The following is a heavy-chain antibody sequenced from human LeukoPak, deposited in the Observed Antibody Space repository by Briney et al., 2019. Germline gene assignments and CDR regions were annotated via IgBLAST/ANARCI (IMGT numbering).Heavy chain of an antibody. CDR1: GFTFSSYS. J-gene: IGHJ4*02. V-gene: IGHV3-21*01. CDR3: ARGDPYYYDSSGYRSWDY. Sequence: GGSLRLSCAASGFTFSSYSMNWVRQAPGKGLEWVSSISSSSSYLYYADSVKGRFTISRDNAKNSLYLQMNSLRAEDTAVYYCARGDPYYYDSSGYRSWDYWGQGTLVTVSS. D-gene: IGHD3-22*01. CDR2: ISSSSSYL.